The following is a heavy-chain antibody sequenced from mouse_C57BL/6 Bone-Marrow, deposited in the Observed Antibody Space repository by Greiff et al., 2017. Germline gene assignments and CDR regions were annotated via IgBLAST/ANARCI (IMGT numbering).Heavy chain of an antibody. Sequence: QVQLQQPGAELVKPGASVKLSCKASGYTFTSYWMQWVKQRPGQGLEWIGEIDPSDSYTNSNQKFKGKATLTVDTSSSTAYMQLSSLTSEDSAVYYCAREDLHYYGSSYRYYFDYWGQGTTLTVSS. D-gene: IGHD1-1*01. CDR2: IDPSDSYT. CDR1: GYTFTSYW. V-gene: IGHV1-50*01. CDR3: AREDLHYYGSSYRYYFDY. J-gene: IGHJ2*01.